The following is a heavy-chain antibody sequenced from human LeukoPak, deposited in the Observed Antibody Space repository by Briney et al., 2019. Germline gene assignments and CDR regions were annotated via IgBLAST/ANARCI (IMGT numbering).Heavy chain of an antibody. Sequence: GSSVKVSCKASGYTFTYYYMHWVRQAPGQGLEWMGWINPNRRGTDSAQKFQGRFSMTCETSISTAHMDRSRLTSEHTAVAYCARRAREYSHDAFDIWGQGTMVTVSS. CDR1: GYTFTYYY. CDR3: ARRAREYSHDAFDI. V-gene: IGHV1-2*02. D-gene: IGHD5-18*01. J-gene: IGHJ3*02. CDR2: INPNRRGT.